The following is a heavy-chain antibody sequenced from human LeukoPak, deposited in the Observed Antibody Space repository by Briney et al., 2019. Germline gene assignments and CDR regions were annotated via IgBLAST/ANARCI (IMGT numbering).Heavy chain of an antibody. CDR1: GYAFTGYY. CDR2: INPNSGGT. J-gene: IGHJ5*02. Sequence: ASVNVSCKASGYAFTGYYMHWVRQAPGQGLEWMGRINPNSGGTNYAQKFQGRVTMTRDTSISTAYMELSRLRSDDTAVYYCARPHTVLYNWFDPWGQGTLVTVSS. V-gene: IGHV1-2*06. CDR3: ARPHTVLYNWFDP. D-gene: IGHD4-11*01.